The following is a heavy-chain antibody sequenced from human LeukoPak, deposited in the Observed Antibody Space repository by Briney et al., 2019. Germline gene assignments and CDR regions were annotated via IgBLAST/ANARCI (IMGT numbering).Heavy chain of an antibody. V-gene: IGHV3-74*01. CDR3: TRETVVVPTASLGY. Sequence: PGGSLRLSCATSGFTFSSYWMHWVRQAPGKGLEWVSRINSDGSTINYVDSVKGRFTISRDNAKNTLYLQMDSLRAEDAAIYYCTRETVVVPTASLGYWGLGTLVTVPS. J-gene: IGHJ4*02. D-gene: IGHD2-2*01. CDR2: INSDGSTI. CDR1: GFTFSSYW.